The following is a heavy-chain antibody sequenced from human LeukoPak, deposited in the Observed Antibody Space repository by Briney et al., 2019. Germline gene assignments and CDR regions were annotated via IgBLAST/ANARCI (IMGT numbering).Heavy chain of an antibody. D-gene: IGHD3-3*01. V-gene: IGHV1-69*13. CDR1: GGTFSSNG. J-gene: IGHJ2*01. Sequence: ASVKVSCKASGGTFSSNGISWVRQAPGQGLEWMGGIIPIFGTANYAQKFQGRVTITADESTSTAYMELSSLRSEDTAVYYCARDHRQGDFWSGGYWYFDLWGRGTLVTVSS. CDR2: IIPIFGTA. CDR3: ARDHRQGDFWSGGYWYFDL.